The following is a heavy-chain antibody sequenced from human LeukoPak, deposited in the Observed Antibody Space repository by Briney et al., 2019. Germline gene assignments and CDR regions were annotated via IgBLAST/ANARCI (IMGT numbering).Heavy chain of an antibody. D-gene: IGHD3-22*01. Sequence: SVKVSCKASGGTFSSYAISWVRQAPGQGLEWMGVIIPIFGTANSAQKFRGRVTITADESTSTAYMELSSLRSEDTAVYYCARGRITMIRCFDYWGQGTLVTVSS. V-gene: IGHV1-69*01. CDR1: GGTFSSYA. J-gene: IGHJ4*02. CDR3: ARGRITMIRCFDY. CDR2: IIPIFGTA.